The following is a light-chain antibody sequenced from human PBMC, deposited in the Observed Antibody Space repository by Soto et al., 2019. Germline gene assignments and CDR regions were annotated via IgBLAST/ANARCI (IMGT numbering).Light chain of an antibody. Sequence: DIQMTQSPSSLSASVGDRVTITCRASQSIANYLNWYQQKPGKAPNLLISAASSLQSGVPSRFSGSGSGTDFTLTISSLQPEDFATYYCQQSYSTPPTFGQGTKVEIK. J-gene: IGKJ1*01. CDR2: AAS. CDR1: QSIANY. CDR3: QQSYSTPPT. V-gene: IGKV1-39*01.